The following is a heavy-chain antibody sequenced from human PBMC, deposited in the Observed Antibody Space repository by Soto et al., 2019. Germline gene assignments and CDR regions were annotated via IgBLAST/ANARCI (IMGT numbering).Heavy chain of an antibody. Sequence: GGSLRLSCAASGFTSSSYAMHWVRQAPGKGLEWVAVISYDGSNKYYADSVKGRFTISRDNSKNTLYLQMNSLRAEDTAVYYCARPLHYYGSGSLDYWGQGTLVTVSS. CDR2: ISYDGSNK. D-gene: IGHD3-10*01. CDR3: ARPLHYYGSGSLDY. V-gene: IGHV3-30-3*01. CDR1: GFTSSSYA. J-gene: IGHJ4*02.